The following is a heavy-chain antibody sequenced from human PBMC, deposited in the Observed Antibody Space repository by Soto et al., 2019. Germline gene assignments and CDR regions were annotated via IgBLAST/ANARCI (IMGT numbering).Heavy chain of an antibody. V-gene: IGHV4-34*01. CDR2: INHSGST. CDR3: ARGVITMVRGVINLAYYYYGMDV. D-gene: IGHD3-10*01. J-gene: IGHJ6*02. Sequence: PSETLSLTCAVYGGSFSGYHWSWIRQPPGKGLEWIGEINHSGSTNYNPSLKSRVTISVDTSKNQFSLKLSSVTAADTAVYYCARGVITMVRGVINLAYYYYGMDVWGQGTTVTVSS. CDR1: GGSFSGYH.